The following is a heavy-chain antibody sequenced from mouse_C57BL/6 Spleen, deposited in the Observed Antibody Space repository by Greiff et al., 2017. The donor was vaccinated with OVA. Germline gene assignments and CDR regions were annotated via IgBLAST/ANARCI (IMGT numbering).Heavy chain of an antibody. J-gene: IGHJ4*01. CDR3: ATIYYGSSSYAMDY. CDR1: GFTFSDYG. D-gene: IGHD1-1*01. CDR2: ISSGSSTI. V-gene: IGHV5-17*01. Sequence: EVMLVESGGGLVKPGGSLKLSCAASGFTFSDYGMHWVRQAPEKGLEWVAYISSGSSTIYYADTVKGRFTISRDNAKNTLFLQMTSLRSEDTAMYYCATIYYGSSSYAMDYWVQGTSVTVSS.